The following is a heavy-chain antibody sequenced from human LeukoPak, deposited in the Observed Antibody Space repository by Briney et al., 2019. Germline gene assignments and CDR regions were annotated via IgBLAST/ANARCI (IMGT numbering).Heavy chain of an antibody. CDR3: AAASITHDAFDI. D-gene: IGHD3-10*01. Sequence: SVKVSCKASGFTFTSSAMQWVRQARGRRLEWIGWIVVGSGNTSYAQKFQERVTITRDMSTSTAYMELSSLRSEDTAVYYCAAASITHDAFDIWGQGTMVTVSS. CDR1: GFTFTSSA. J-gene: IGHJ3*02. CDR2: IVVGSGNT. V-gene: IGHV1-58*02.